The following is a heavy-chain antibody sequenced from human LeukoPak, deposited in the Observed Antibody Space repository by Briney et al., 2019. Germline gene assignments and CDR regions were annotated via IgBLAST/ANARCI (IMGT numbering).Heavy chain of an antibody. V-gene: IGHV3-30*02. CDR1: GFTFSSYG. D-gene: IGHD4-23*01. CDR3: AKNLNGGNSPGYFDY. J-gene: IGHJ4*02. Sequence: GGSLRLSCAASGFTFSSYGMHWVRQAPGKGLEWVAFIRYDGSNKYYADSVKGRFTISRDNSKNTLYLQMNSLRAGDTAVYYCAKNLNGGNSPGYFDYWGQGTLVTVSS. CDR2: IRYDGSNK.